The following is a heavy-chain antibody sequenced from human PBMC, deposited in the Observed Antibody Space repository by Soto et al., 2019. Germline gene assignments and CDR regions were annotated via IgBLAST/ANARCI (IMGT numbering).Heavy chain of an antibody. D-gene: IGHD6-6*01. CDR3: ARVGNDPSLAAHPIDY. V-gene: IGHV1-3*01. Sequence: QVQLVQSGAEVKKPGASVKVSCKASGYTFTSYAMHWVRQAPGQRLEWMGWINAGNGNTKYSQKFQGRVTITRDTSASTAYMELSSLRSEDTAVYYCARVGNDPSLAAHPIDYWGQGTLVTVSS. CDR2: INAGNGNT. J-gene: IGHJ4*02. CDR1: GYTFTSYA.